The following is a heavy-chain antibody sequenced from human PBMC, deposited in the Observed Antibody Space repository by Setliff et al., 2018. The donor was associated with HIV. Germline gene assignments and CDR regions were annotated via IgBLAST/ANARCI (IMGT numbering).Heavy chain of an antibody. CDR3: ARARRAGSGPKYFQH. V-gene: IGHV4-34*01. J-gene: IGHJ1*01. Sequence: SETLSLTCAVYGGSFSGYYWSWIRQPPGKGLEWIGEINHSGSTNYNPSLKSRVTMSVDKSKNQFSLRLSSVTAADTAVYYCARARRAGSGPKYFQHWGQGTLVTVSS. CDR1: GGSFSGYY. D-gene: IGHD2-15*01. CDR2: INHSGST.